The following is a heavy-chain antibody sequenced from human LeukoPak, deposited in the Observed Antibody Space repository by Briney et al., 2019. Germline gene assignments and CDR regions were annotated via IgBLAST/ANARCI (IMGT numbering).Heavy chain of an antibody. CDR1: GGSFSGYY. V-gene: IGHV4-34*01. Sequence: SETLSLTCAVYGGSFSGYYWSWIRQPPGKGLEWIGEINHSGSTNYNPSLKSRVTISVDTSKNQFSLKLSSVTAADTAVYYCAGSRDGYSPYYYYYGMDVWGQGTTVTVSS. CDR2: INHSGST. CDR3: AGSRDGYSPYYYYYGMDV. D-gene: IGHD5-24*01. J-gene: IGHJ6*02.